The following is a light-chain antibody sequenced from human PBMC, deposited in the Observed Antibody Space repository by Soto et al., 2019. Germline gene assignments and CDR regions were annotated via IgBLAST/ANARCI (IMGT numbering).Light chain of an antibody. V-gene: IGKV3-20*01. CDR3: QRYGSSGT. CDR1: QSVTSNY. J-gene: IGKJ1*01. CDR2: GAS. Sequence: EIVLTQSPGTLSLSPGEIATLSCRASQSVTSNYLAWYQQEPGQAPRLFIYGASNRATGIPDRFSGSGSGTDFTLTTSRLEAEDVAVYYCQRYGSSGTFGQGTKVDIK.